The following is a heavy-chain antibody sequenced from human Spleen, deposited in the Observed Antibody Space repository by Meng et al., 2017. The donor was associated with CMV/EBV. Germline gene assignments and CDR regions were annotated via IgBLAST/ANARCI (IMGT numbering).Heavy chain of an antibody. Sequence: VKVSCKASGDTFSTYAISWVRQAPGQAPEWVGGIVPSLGVANSAPKFQGRVTIAADKSTNTAFVELSGLTSDDAAVYYCARGPFSPPGWFDPWGQGTLVTV. CDR2: IVPSLGVA. J-gene: IGHJ5*02. CDR3: ARGPFSPPGWFDP. V-gene: IGHV1-69*10. CDR1: GDTFSTYA.